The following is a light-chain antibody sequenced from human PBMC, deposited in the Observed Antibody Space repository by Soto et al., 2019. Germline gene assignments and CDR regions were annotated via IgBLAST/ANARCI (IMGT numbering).Light chain of an antibody. CDR1: QSISNY. J-gene: IGKJ5*01. V-gene: IGKV1-39*01. CDR2: AAS. CDR3: QQSYSDPPIT. Sequence: DIQMTQSPSSMSAPVGDRVTITCRASQSISNYLIWYQQKPGKALKLLIYAASSLQSGVPSRFSGSGSWTDFTLTISSLQPEDFATYYCQQSYSDPPITFGQGTRLEIK.